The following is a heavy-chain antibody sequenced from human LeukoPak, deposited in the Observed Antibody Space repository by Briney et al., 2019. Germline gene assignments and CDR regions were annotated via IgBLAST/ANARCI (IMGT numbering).Heavy chain of an antibody. J-gene: IGHJ4*02. CDR1: GLTFSTSG. Sequence: GGSLRLSCTASGLTFSTSGFNWVRQAPGKGLEGVASIGPTGSDRYHADSIKGRFNISRDNANNFLYLQMNSLRAEDTAVYYCATETNGRHYDYWGQGTLLTVSS. CDR2: IGPTGSDR. V-gene: IGHV3-21*06. D-gene: IGHD1-14*01. CDR3: ATETNGRHYDY.